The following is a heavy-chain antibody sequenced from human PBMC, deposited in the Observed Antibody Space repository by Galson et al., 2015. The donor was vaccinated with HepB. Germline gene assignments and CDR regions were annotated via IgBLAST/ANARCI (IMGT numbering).Heavy chain of an antibody. D-gene: IGHD2-21*01. CDR2: ISTRSSYI. J-gene: IGHJ6*03. CDR1: GFTFSTYD. CDR3: ARIAGGHYYMGV. V-gene: IGHV3-21*01. Sequence: SLRLSCAASGFTFSTYDMAWVRQAPGKGLEWVSSISTRSSYIYYADPVKGRFTISRDEAKNSLYLQMSSLRADDTAVYYCARIAGGHYYMGVWGKGTTVTVSS.